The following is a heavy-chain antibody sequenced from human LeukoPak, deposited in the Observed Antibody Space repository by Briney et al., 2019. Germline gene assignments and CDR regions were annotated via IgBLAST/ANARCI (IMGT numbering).Heavy chain of an antibody. CDR1: GYTFTSYG. J-gene: IGHJ6*03. Sequence: ASVKVSCKASGYTFTSYGISWVRQAPGQGLEWMGWINPNSGGTNYAQKFQGRVTMTRDTSISTAYMELSRLRSDDTAVYYCARVERGAAVSSEYYYYYMDVWGKGTMVTVSS. V-gene: IGHV1-2*02. CDR3: ARVERGAAVSSEYYYYYMDV. D-gene: IGHD6-13*01. CDR2: INPNSGGT.